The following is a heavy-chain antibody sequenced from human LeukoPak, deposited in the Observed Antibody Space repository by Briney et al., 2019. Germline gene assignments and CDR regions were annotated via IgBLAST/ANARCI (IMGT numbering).Heavy chain of an antibody. V-gene: IGHV4-4*02. CDR2: IYHSGST. CDR1: GGSISSSNW. CDR3: ARGKPYSSGWYVDDY. D-gene: IGHD6-19*01. J-gene: IGHJ4*02. Sequence: SGTLSLTCAVSGGSISSSNWWSWVRQPPGKGLEWIGEIYHSGSTNYNPSLKSRVTISVDKSKNQFSLKLSSVTAADTAVYYCARGKPYSSGWYVDDYWGQGTLVTVSS.